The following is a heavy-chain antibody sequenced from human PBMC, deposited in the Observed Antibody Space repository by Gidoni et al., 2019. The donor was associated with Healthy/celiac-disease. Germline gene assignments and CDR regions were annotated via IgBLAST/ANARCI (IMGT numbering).Heavy chain of an antibody. CDR2: INHSGST. Sequence: QVQLQQWGAGLLKPSETLSLTCAVYGGSFSGYYWSWIRQPPGKGLEWIGEINHSGSTNYNPSLKSRVTISVDTSKNQFSLKLSSVTAADTAVYYCARERSLPMTDGSGSYRRHYYYYMDVWGKGTTVTVSS. CDR1: GGSFSGYY. J-gene: IGHJ6*03. D-gene: IGHD3-10*01. CDR3: ARERSLPMTDGSGSYRRHYYYYMDV. V-gene: IGHV4-34*01.